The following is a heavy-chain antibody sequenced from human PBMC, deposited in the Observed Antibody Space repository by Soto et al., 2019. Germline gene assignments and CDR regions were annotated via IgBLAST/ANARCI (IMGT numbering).Heavy chain of an antibody. J-gene: IGHJ5*02. D-gene: IGHD2-15*01. Sequence: SETLSLTCTVSGGSISSYYWSWIRQPAGKGLEWIGRIYTSGSTNYNPSLKSRVTMSVDTSKNQFSLKLSSVTAADTAVYYCARDHRVRRYRSGGSCYNWFDPWGQGTQVTVSS. CDR3: ARDHRVRRYRSGGSCYNWFDP. V-gene: IGHV4-4*07. CDR1: GGSISSYY. CDR2: IYTSGST.